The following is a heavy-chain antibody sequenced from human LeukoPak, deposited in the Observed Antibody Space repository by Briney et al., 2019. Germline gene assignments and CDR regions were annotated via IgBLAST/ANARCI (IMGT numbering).Heavy chain of an antibody. CDR3: AGDYYYDSSGYAY. J-gene: IGHJ4*02. V-gene: IGHV4-59*01. CDR1: GGSISSYY. Sequence: PSETLSLTCTVSGGSISSYYWSWIRQPPGKGLEWIGYIYYSGSTNYNPSLKSRVTISVDTSTNQFSLKLSSVTAADTAVYYCAGDYYYDSSGYAYWGQGTLVTVSS. CDR2: IYYSGST. D-gene: IGHD3-22*01.